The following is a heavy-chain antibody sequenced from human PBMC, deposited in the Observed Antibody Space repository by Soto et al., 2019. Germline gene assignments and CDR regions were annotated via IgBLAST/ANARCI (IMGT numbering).Heavy chain of an antibody. V-gene: IGHV3-48*01. CDR3: VREWEYYYDY. CDR1: GFTFSTYN. J-gene: IGHJ4*02. CDR2: LTSSGFTK. D-gene: IGHD1-26*01. Sequence: EVQLVESGGALVQPGGSLRLSCAASGFTFSTYNMNWVRQAPGKGLEWVSYLTSSGFTKYYADSVKGRFSVSRDNARNSLYLQMHSLRAEDTGVYFCVREWEYYYDYWGQGTLVTVSS.